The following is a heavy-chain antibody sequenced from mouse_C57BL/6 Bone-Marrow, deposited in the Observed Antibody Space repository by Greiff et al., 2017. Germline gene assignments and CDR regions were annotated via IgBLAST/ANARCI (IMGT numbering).Heavy chain of an antibody. CDR2: IDPETGGT. CDR1: GYTFTDYE. D-gene: IGHD1-1*01. V-gene: IGHV1-15*01. J-gene: IGHJ2*01. Sequence: QVQLQQSGAELVRPGASVTLSCKASGYTFTDYEMHWVKQTPVHGLEWIGAIDPETGGTASNQKFKGKAILTADKSSSTAYMELRSLTSEDSAVYYCTRYLTTVVATGFDYWGQGTTLTVSS. CDR3: TRYLTTVVATGFDY.